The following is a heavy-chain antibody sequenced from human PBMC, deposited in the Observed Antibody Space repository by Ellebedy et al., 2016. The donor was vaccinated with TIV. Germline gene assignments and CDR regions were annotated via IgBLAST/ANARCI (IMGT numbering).Heavy chain of an antibody. CDR2: INPGDSDT. V-gene: IGHV5-51*01. J-gene: IGHJ4*02. D-gene: IGHD1-26*01. CDR3: ARQLLGSGGGDY. Sequence: ASVKVSCKGSGYSFPSYWIGWVRQMPGKGLEWLGIINPGDSDTRYSPSFQGQVTISADKSISTAYLQWSSLKASETAMYYCARQLLGSGGGDYWGQGTLVTVSS. CDR1: GYSFPSYW.